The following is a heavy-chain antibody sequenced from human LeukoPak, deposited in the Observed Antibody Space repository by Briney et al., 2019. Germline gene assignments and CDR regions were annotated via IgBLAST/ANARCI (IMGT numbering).Heavy chain of an antibody. D-gene: IGHD3-10*01. V-gene: IGHV3-21*01. J-gene: IGHJ4*02. CDR3: ARDGSGTTNFDY. Sequence: GGSLRLSCAASGFTFSSYSMNWVRQARGKGREWVSSISSSSSYIYYADSVKGRFTISRDNAKNSLYLQMNSLRAEDTAVYYCARDGSGTTNFDYWGQGTLVTVSS. CDR1: GFTFSSYS. CDR2: ISSSSSYI.